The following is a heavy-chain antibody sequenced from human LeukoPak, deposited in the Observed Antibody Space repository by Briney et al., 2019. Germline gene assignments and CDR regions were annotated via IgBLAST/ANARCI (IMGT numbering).Heavy chain of an antibody. D-gene: IGHD6-19*01. V-gene: IGHV4-59*12. CDR1: GGSISSYY. CDR2: IYYSGST. CDR3: ARGRRQWLVREEYFQH. Sequence: SETLSLTCTVSGGSISSYYWSWIRQPPGKGLEWIGYIYYSGSTNYNPSLKSRVTISVDTSKNQFSLKLSSVTAADTAVYYCARGRRQWLVREEYFQHWGQGTLVTVSS. J-gene: IGHJ1*01.